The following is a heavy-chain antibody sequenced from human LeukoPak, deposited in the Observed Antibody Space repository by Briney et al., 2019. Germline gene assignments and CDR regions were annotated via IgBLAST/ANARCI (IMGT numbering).Heavy chain of an antibody. CDR1: GYSFTSYW. CDR2: IYPGDSDT. Sequence: GESLKISCQGSGYSFTSYWIGWVRQMPGKGLEWMGIIYPGDSDTRYSPSFQGQVTISADKSISTAYLQWSSLKASDTAMYYCARHQTDRGYYYYYMDVWGKGTTVTISS. J-gene: IGHJ6*03. CDR3: ARHQTDRGYYYYYMDV. V-gene: IGHV5-51*01.